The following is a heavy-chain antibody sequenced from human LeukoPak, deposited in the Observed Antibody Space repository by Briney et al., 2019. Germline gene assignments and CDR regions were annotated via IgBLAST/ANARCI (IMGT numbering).Heavy chain of an antibody. V-gene: IGHV3-23*01. CDR2: INGGGSAI. D-gene: IGHD2-15*01. J-gene: IGHJ4*02. CDR1: GFTFSSNA. CDR3: VRDPTRAECSDGSCYLDY. Sequence: GGSLRLSCAASGFTFSSNAMTWVRQAPGRGLEWVSSINGGGSAIYYADSVKGRFTISRDNSKNTLFLQMNSLRAEDTAVYYCVRDPTRAECSDGSCYLDYWGQGTLVSVSS.